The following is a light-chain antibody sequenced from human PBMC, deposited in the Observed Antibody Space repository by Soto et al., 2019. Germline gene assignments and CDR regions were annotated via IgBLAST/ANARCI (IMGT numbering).Light chain of an antibody. CDR2: LNSDGSH. CDR3: QTWGPGNVV. J-gene: IGLJ2*01. V-gene: IGLV4-69*01. CDR1: SGHSNYA. Sequence: QRVLTQSPSDSASLGASVKLTCTLSSGHSNYAIAWHQQQPEKGPRYLMKLNSDGSHSKGDGIPDRFSGSSSGAERYLTISSLQSEDEADYYCQTWGPGNVVFGGGTKLTVL.